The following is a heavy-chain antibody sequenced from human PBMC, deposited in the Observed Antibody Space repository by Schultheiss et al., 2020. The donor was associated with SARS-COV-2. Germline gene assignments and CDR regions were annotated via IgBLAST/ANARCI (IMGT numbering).Heavy chain of an antibody. V-gene: IGHV3-23*01. CDR1: GFTFSSYA. Sequence: GESLKISCAASGFTFSSYAMSWVRQAPGKGLEWVSAISGSGGSTYYADSVKGRFTISRDNSKNTLYLQMNSLRAEDTAVYYCAKDSPYDSSGYFGYYFDYWGQGTLVTVSS. CDR3: AKDSPYDSSGYFGYYFDY. CDR2: ISGSGGST. J-gene: IGHJ4*02. D-gene: IGHD3-22*01.